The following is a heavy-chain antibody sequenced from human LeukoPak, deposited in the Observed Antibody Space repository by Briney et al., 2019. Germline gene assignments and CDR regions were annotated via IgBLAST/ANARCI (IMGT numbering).Heavy chain of an antibody. J-gene: IGHJ4*02. D-gene: IGHD6-19*01. CDR3: ARDLGGWYDYFFYY. V-gene: IGHV3-7*01. Sequence: GGSLRLSCVASGFTLSSYWMSWVRQAPGEGLERVAHIKQDGGEKYYVDSVKGRFTISRDNAKNSLYLQMNSLRAEDTAVYYCARDLGGWYDYFFYYLGQGTLVTVSS. CDR2: IKQDGGEK. CDR1: GFTLSSYW.